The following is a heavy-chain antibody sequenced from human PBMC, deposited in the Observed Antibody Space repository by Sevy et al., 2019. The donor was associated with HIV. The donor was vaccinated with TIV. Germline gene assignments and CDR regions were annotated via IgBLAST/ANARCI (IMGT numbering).Heavy chain of an antibody. V-gene: IGHV6-1*01. CDR2: TYYRSKGYS. J-gene: IGHJ6*02. CDR3: ARGDELSAYYYGMDV. Sequence: QSQTLSLTCAISGDSVSSSSAAWNWFRQSPSRGLEWLGRTYYRSKGYSDYEVSVKALVTINPETSKNQFSLHLESVTPEDTAVYFCARGDELSAYYYGMDVWGQGTTVTVSS. D-gene: IGHD1-7*01. CDR1: GDSVSSSSAA.